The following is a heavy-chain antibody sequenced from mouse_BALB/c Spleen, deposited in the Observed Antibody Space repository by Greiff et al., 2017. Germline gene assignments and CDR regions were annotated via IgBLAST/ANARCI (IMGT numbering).Heavy chain of an antibody. CDR1: GFTFSNYW. V-gene: IGHV6-6*02. CDR3: TRDYGYRFDD. Sequence: EVNVVESGGGLVQPGGSMKLSCVASGFTFSNYWMNWVRQSPEKGLEWVAEIRLKSNNYATDYAESVKGRFTISRDDSKSSVYLQMNNLRAEDTGIYYCTRDYGYRFDDGGQDTTHTVSS. D-gene: IGHD2-2*01. J-gene: IGHJ2*01. CDR2: IRLKSNNYAT.